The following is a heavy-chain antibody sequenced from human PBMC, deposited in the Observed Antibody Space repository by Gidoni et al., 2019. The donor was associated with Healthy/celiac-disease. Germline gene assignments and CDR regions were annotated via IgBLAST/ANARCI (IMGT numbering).Heavy chain of an antibody. D-gene: IGHD1-26*01. J-gene: IGHJ4*02. CDR3: ARSIVGAMEYFDY. V-gene: IGHV3-21*01. CDR1: GFTFSSYS. Sequence: EVQLVESGGGLVKPGGSLRLSCAASGFTFSSYSMNWVRQAPGKGLEWVSSISSRSSYIYYADSVKGRFTISRDNAKNSLYLQMNSLRAEDTAVYYCARSIVGAMEYFDYWGQGTLVTVSS. CDR2: ISSRSSYI.